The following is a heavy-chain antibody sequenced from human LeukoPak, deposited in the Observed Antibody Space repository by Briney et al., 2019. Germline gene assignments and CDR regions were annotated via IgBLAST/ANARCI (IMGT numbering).Heavy chain of an antibody. CDR1: GYTLTSYD. CDR2: MNPNSGNT. J-gene: IGHJ4*02. CDR3: ARGAAHW. Sequence: ASVTVSFQSSGYTLTSYDINWVRQATAPGLGWMGWMNPNSGNTGYAQKFHGRVTMTRNTSISTAYMELSSMRYDDTAVYYCARGAAHWWGQGTLVTVSS. D-gene: IGHD2-15*01. V-gene: IGHV1-8*01.